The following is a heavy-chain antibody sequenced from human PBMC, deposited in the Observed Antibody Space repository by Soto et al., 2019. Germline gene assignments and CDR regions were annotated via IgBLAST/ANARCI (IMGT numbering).Heavy chain of an antibody. V-gene: IGHV3-9*01. D-gene: IGHD3-10*01. CDR1: EFTFEDYA. Sequence: EVQLVESGGGLVQPGRSLRLSCVASEFTFEDYAMHWVRQAPGKGLEWVSGISWNSGTLVYADSVKGRFMISRDNAKNSLFLQMNSLRAEDTALYFCAKGRTRPLQLGSFGDNAFDVWGQGTMVTVSS. CDR2: ISWNSGTL. CDR3: AKGRTRPLQLGSFGDNAFDV. J-gene: IGHJ3*01.